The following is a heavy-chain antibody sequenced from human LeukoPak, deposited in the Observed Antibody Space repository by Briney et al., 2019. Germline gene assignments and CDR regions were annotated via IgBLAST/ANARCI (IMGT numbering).Heavy chain of an antibody. Sequence: GGSLRLSCAASGFTFSSSAMSWVRQAPGKGLEWVSAISGGGDNTYYADSVKGRFTISRDDARNSLYLQMDSLRAEDTAVYYCARDVDWNYDLWGQGTVVRVSS. V-gene: IGHV3-23*01. CDR1: GFTFSSSA. CDR3: ARDVDWNYDL. CDR2: ISGGGDNT. J-gene: IGHJ4*02. D-gene: IGHD1-7*01.